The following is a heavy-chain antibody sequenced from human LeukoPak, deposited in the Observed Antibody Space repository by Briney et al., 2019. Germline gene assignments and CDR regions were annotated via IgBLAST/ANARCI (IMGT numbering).Heavy chain of an antibody. V-gene: IGHV3-7*04. CDR2: IKQDGSEK. Sequence: PGGSLRLSCAASEFTFSSYWMTWVRQAPGKGPEWVANIKQDGSEKYYVDSVKGRFTISRDNAKNSLYLQMNSLRAEDTAVYYCAGGRTWIQLTSIQGGGQGTLVTVSS. D-gene: IGHD5-18*01. CDR1: EFTFSSYW. J-gene: IGHJ4*02. CDR3: AGGRTWIQLTSIQG.